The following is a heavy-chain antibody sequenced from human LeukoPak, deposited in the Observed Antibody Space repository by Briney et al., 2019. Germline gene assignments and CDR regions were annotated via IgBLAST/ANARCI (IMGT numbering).Heavy chain of an antibody. V-gene: IGHV3-74*01. CDR2: IKSDGSST. CDR1: GFTLSSYW. D-gene: IGHD1-26*01. J-gene: IGHJ4*02. CDR3: ARSTYSGSSYDY. Sequence: GGPLRLSCTASGFTLSSYWMHWVRQVPGKGLVWVSRIKSDGSSTTYADSVKGRFTISRDNAKNTLYLQMSSLRAEDTAVYYCARSTYSGSSYDYWGQGTLVTVSS.